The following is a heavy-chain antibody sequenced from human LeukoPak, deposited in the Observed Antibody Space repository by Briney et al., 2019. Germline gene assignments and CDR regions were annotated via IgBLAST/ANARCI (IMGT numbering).Heavy chain of an antibody. CDR1: GFIFSSYG. D-gene: IGHD6-13*01. CDR3: AKDEVTSTSQQQLASYFDY. CDR2: IRSDGSTK. J-gene: IGHJ4*02. Sequence: GGSLRLSCAASGFIFSSYGMHWVRQAPGKGLEWVAFIRSDGSTKFYADSVKGRFTISRDNSKNTLYLQINSLRGEDTAVYYCAKDEVTSTSQQQLASYFDYWGQGTLVTVSS. V-gene: IGHV3-30*02.